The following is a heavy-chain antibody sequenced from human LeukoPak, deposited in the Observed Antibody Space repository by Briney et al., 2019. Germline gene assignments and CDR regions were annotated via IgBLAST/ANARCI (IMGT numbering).Heavy chain of an antibody. CDR3: ARDFTSPMVRGVIGRDY. CDR2: INPNSGGT. J-gene: IGHJ4*02. Sequence: ASVKVSCKASGYTFTGYYMHWVRQAPGQGLEWMGWINPNSGGTNYAQKFQGRVTMTRDTSISTAYMELSRLRSDDTAVYYCARDFTSPMVRGVIGRDYWGQGTLVTVSS. D-gene: IGHD3-10*01. CDR1: GYTFTGYY. V-gene: IGHV1-2*02.